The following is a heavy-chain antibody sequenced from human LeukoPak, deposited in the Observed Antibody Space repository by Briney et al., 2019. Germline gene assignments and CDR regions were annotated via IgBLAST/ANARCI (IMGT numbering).Heavy chain of an antibody. CDR1: GFTFSLNA. CDR3: AKKPRIAVAGYYFDW. Sequence: GESLRLSCAASGFTFSLNAMTWVRQAPGKGPEWVAAISGNGGSTYYADSVKGRFTISRVNSMNTLYLQMNSLRAEDTAVYYCAKKPRIAVAGYYFDWWGQGTLVTVSS. J-gene: IGHJ4*02. CDR2: ISGNGGST. V-gene: IGHV3-23*01. D-gene: IGHD6-19*01.